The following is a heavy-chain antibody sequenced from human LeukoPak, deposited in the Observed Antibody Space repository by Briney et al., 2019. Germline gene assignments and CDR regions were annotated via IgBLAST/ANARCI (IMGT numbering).Heavy chain of an antibody. J-gene: IGHJ4*02. V-gene: IGHV3-23*03. CDR3: ARGDGYNFFDY. D-gene: IGHD5-24*01. CDR2: FYVGGAT. CDR1: GFIFSSYA. Sequence: GGSLRLSCAASGFIFSSYAMSWVRQAPGKGLEWVSVFYVGGATYYADSVKGRFTISRDNSENTLYLQMKSLRAEDTAVYYCARGDGYNFFDYWGQGTLDTVSS.